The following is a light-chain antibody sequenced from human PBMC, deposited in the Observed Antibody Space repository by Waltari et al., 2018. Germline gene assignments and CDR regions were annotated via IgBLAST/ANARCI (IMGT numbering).Light chain of an antibody. V-gene: IGKV3-20*01. Sequence: EIVLTQSPGTLSLSPGERATLSCRASPSFTRYLAWYQHRPGQAPRLLIYDASTRAAGVADRFSGSGSGTDFSLTISRLEPEDFAVYYCQHYVSLPVTFGQGTRVEIK. CDR1: PSFTRY. J-gene: IGKJ1*01. CDR3: QHYVSLPVT. CDR2: DAS.